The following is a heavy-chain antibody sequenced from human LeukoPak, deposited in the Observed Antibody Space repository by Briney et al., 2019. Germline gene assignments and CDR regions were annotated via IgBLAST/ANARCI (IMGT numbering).Heavy chain of an antibody. D-gene: IGHD1-26*01. CDR2: FDPEDGET. V-gene: IGHV1-24*01. Sequence: ASVKVSCKASGYTFTSYDINWVRQAPGKGLEWMGGFDPEDGETIYAQKFQGRVTMTEDTSTDTAYMELSSLRSEDTAVYYCATVTRVGALDYWGQGTLVTVSS. CDR3: ATVTRVGALDY. CDR1: GYTFTSYD. J-gene: IGHJ4*02.